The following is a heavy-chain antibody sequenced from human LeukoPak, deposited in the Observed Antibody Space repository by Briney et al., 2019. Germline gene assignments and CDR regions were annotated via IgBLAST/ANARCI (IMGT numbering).Heavy chain of an antibody. J-gene: IGHJ4*02. D-gene: IGHD5-18*01. Sequence: SETLSLTCAVYGGSFSSYYWSWIRQPPGKGLEWIGYIYYSGSTNYNPSLKSRVTISVDTSKNQFSLKLSSVTAADTAVYYCARRVDTAMVTYFDYWGQGTLVTVSS. V-gene: IGHV4-59*08. CDR3: ARRVDTAMVTYFDY. CDR1: GGSFSSYY. CDR2: IYYSGST.